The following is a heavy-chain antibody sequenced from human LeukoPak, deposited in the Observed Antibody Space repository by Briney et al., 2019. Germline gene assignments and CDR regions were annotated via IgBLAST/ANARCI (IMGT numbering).Heavy chain of an antibody. CDR1: GFTFSSYS. J-gene: IGHJ6*02. Sequence: GGSLRLSCAALGFTFSSYSMNWVRQAPGKGLEWVSSISSSSSYIYYADSVKGQFTISRDNAKNSLYLQMNSLRAEDTAVYYCATHQYSSSWYDYYYYYGMDVWGQGTTVTVSS. CDR2: ISSSSSYI. V-gene: IGHV3-21*04. CDR3: ATHQYSSSWYDYYYYYGMDV. D-gene: IGHD6-13*01.